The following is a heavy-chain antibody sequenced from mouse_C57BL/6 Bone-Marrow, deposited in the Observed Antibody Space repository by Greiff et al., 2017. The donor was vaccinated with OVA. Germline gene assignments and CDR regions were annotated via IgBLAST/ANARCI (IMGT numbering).Heavy chain of an antibody. CDR3: TKDSSGYYFDY. Sequence: EVQLQHSGAELVRPGASVKLSCTASGFNIKDYYMHWVKQRPEQGLEWIGRIDPEDGDTEYAPKFQGKATMTADTSSNTAYLQLSSLTSEDTAVYYCTKDSSGYYFDYWGQGTTLTVSS. CDR1: GFNIKDYY. V-gene: IGHV14-1*01. CDR2: IDPEDGDT. D-gene: IGHD3-2*02. J-gene: IGHJ2*01.